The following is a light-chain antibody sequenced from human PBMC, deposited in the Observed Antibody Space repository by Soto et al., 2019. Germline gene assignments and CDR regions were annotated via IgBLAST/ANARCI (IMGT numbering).Light chain of an antibody. J-gene: IGLJ2*01. CDR3: SSFATSGTTVI. CDR2: EVT. Sequence: QSALTQPASVSGSPGQSSTISCTGTNNDVGAYPYVSWYQQHPGTAPKLIIYEVTNRPSGISDRFSGSKSGNTASLTISGLQAEDESDYYCSSFATSGTTVIFGGGTKVTV. V-gene: IGLV2-14*01. CDR1: NNDVGAYPY.